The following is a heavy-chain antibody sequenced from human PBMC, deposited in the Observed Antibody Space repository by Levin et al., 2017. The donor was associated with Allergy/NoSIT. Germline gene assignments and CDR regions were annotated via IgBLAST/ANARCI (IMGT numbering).Heavy chain of an antibody. Sequence: GGSLRLSCAASGVTVTSNYLSWVRQAPGKGLEWVSVTYSGGTTYYTDSVKGRFTISRDYSKNTLYLQMNSLRAEDTAVYYCALVWPYDAFDIWGQGTMVTVSS. CDR3: ALVWPYDAFDI. D-gene: IGHD5/OR15-5a*01. V-gene: IGHV3-53*01. CDR1: GVTVTSNY. CDR2: TYSGGTT. J-gene: IGHJ3*02.